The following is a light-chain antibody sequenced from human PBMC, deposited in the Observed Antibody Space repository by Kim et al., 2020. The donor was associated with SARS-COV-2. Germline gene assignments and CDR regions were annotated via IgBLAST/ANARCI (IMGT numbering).Light chain of an antibody. V-gene: IGLV2-23*02. CDR3: CSYAGSSTYV. CDR1: DGDVGSYTF. CDR2: EFS. Sequence: GQSSTIPSTGTDGDVGSYTFVSWYQQPPAKAPKHMIYEFSKRPSGVSNRFSGSKSGNTASLTISGLQAEDEADYYCCSYAGSSTYVFGAGTKVTVL. J-gene: IGLJ1*01.